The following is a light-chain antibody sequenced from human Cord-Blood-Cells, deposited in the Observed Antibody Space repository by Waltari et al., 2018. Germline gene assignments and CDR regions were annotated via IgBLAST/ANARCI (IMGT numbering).Light chain of an antibody. CDR1: SSAVGGYNY. CDR3: SSYAGSNRV. V-gene: IGLV2-8*01. J-gene: IGLJ2*01. Sequence: QSALTQPPSASGSPALSVTIPCTGTSSAVGGYNYVSWYQQHPGKAPKLMIYEVSKRPSGVPDRFSGSKSGNTASLTVSGLQAEDEADYYCSSYAGSNRVFGGGTKLTVL. CDR2: EVS.